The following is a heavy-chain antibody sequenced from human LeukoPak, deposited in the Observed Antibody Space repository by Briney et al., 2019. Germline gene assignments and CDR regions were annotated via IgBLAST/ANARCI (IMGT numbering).Heavy chain of an antibody. J-gene: IGHJ3*02. Sequence: PSETLSLTCAVYGGSFSGYYWSWIRQPPGKGLGWIGDINHSGSTNYNPSLKSRVTISVDTSKNQFSLKLSSVTAADTAVYYCARAYYYDSSGYYDHDAFDIWGQGTMVTVSS. D-gene: IGHD3-22*01. CDR3: ARAYYYDSSGYYDHDAFDI. CDR2: INHSGST. V-gene: IGHV4-34*01. CDR1: GGSFSGYY.